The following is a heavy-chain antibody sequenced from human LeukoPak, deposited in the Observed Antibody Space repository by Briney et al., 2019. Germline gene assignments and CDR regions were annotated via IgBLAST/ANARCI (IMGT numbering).Heavy chain of an antibody. CDR2: RYEWSEWIN. CDR1: GDSVSTSAAS. D-gene: IGHD4-23*01. Sequence: SQTLSLTCDISGDSVSTSAASWNWNRQSPWGRLEWLGSRYEWSEWINEYADSVNGRLSVSADTSKDQFSRHLKFGAPGDTAVYYCARELHGGNLSEFDYWGQGTRVTVSS. V-gene: IGHV6-1*01. J-gene: IGHJ4*02. CDR3: ARELHGGNLSEFDY.